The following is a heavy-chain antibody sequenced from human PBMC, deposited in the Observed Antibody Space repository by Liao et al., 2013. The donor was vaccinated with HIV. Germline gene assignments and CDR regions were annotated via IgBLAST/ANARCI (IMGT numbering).Heavy chain of an antibody. J-gene: IGHJ4*02. CDR1: GGSISSGSYY. V-gene: IGHV4-61*02. D-gene: IGHD3-22*01. CDR2: IFTSGST. CDR3: ARDFGSGYYQSYFDY. Sequence: QVQLQESGPGLVKPSQTLSLTCTVSGGSISSGSYYWSWIRQPAGKGLEWIGRIFTSGSTNYNPSLKSRVTISVDTSKNQFSLKLSSVTAADTAVYYCARDFGSGYYQSYFDYWAREPWSPSPQ.